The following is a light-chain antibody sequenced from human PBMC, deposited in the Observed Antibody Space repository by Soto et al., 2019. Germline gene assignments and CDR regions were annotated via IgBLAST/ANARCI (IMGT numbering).Light chain of an antibody. Sequence: EIVMTQSPATLSVSPWERATLSCRASQSVSSNLAGYQQKPGQAPRLLIYGASTRATGIPARFSGSGSGTEFTLTISSLQSEDFAVYYCQQYKNWWTFGQGTKVDIK. V-gene: IGKV3-15*01. CDR1: QSVSSN. CDR2: GAS. J-gene: IGKJ1*01. CDR3: QQYKNWWT.